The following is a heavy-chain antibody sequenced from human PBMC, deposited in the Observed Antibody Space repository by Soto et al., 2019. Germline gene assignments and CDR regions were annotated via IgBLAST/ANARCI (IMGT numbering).Heavy chain of an antibody. Sequence: GGSLRLSCAASGFNVSSNHMSWVRQAPGKGLEWVSVIYSGGSTYYADSVKGRFTISRDNSKNTLYLQMNSLRAEDTAVYYCARAPYYDILTGPTDAFDIWGQGTMVTVSS. CDR3: ARAPYYDILTGPTDAFDI. V-gene: IGHV3-53*01. J-gene: IGHJ3*02. CDR2: IYSGGST. CDR1: GFNVSSNH. D-gene: IGHD3-9*01.